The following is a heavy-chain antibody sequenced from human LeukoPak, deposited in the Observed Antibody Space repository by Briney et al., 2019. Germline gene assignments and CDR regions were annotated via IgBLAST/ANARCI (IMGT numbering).Heavy chain of an antibody. CDR1: GGTFSSYA. CDR3: AREPYDILTGYHD. V-gene: IGHV1-69*05. CDR2: IIPIFVTA. Sequence: SVKVSCKASGGTFSSYAISWVRQAPGQGLEWMGGIIPIFVTANYSQKFQGRVTITTDESTSTAYMELSSLSSEDTAVYYCAREPYDILTGYHDGGQGTLVTVSS. J-gene: IGHJ4*02. D-gene: IGHD3-9*01.